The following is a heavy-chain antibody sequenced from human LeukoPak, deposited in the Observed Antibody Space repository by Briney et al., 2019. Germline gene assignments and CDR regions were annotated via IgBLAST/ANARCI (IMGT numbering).Heavy chain of an antibody. V-gene: IGHV3-21*01. CDR2: ISSSSSYI. D-gene: IGHD3-10*01. CDR3: AIPPLSGTGSSRPLAGVDA. Sequence: SGGSLRLSCAASGFTFSSYSMNWVRQAPGKGLEWVSSISSSSSYIYYADSVKGRFTISRDNAKNSLYLQMNSLRAEDTAVYYCAIPPLSGTGSSRPLAGVDAWGQGITVTVSS. J-gene: IGHJ6*02. CDR1: GFTFSSYS.